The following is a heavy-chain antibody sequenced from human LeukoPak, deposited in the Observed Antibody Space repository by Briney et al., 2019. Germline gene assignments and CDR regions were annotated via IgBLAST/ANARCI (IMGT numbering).Heavy chain of an antibody. CDR3: ASPLGYCSSTNCYGDY. V-gene: IGHV4-39*01. D-gene: IGHD2-2*01. J-gene: IGHJ4*02. CDR2: IYYSGIT. Sequence: SETLSLTCTVSGGSISSSSYYWGWIRQPPGKGLEWIGSIYYSGITYYNPSLESRVTILVDTSKSQFSLKLSSVTAADTAVYYCASPLGYCSSTNCYGDYWGQGTPVTVSS. CDR1: GGSISSSSYY.